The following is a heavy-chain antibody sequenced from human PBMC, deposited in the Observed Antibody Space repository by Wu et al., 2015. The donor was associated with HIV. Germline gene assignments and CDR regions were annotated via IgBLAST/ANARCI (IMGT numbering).Heavy chain of an antibody. CDR3: VESFVFFYDKHGYYRNWYFDV. CDR1: GYTFTDYD. Sequence: QEQLVQSETEMKRPGASLKVSCKASGYTFTDYDINWVRQATGQGLEWMGWMNPKSGNTGYPQKFQGRITMTRDTSISTAYMELSSLRSEDTAVYYCVESFVFFYDKHGYYRNWYFDVWGRGTLIAVSS. J-gene: IGHJ2*01. V-gene: IGHV1-8*01. CDR2: MNPKSGNT. D-gene: IGHD3-3*01.